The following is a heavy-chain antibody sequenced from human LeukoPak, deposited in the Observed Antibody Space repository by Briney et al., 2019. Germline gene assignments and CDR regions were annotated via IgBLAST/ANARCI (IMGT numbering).Heavy chain of an antibody. CDR1: GFIFSSFD. J-gene: IGHJ4*02. CDR3: AKGQGGWLVSYFDY. CDR2: ISDSGGST. Sequence: GGSLRLSCAASGFIFSSFDMNWVRQAPGKGVEWVSGISDSGGSTYYADSLKGRLTISRDNPKNPLYLQMNSLRAEDTAVYYCAKGQGGWLVSYFDYWGQGSLVTVSS. D-gene: IGHD3-3*01. V-gene: IGHV3-23*01.